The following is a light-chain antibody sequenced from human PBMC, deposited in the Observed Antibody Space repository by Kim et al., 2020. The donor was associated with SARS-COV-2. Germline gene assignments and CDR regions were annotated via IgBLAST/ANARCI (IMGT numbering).Light chain of an antibody. CDR1: SSDVGGYNY. CDR2: DVS. CDR3: CSYAGSPSYV. J-gene: IGLJ1*01. Sequence: QSALTQPRSVSGSPGQSVTISCTGTSSDVGGYNYVSWYQQHTGKAPKLMIYDVSKRPSGVPDRFSGSKSGNTASLTISGLQAEDEADYYCCSYAGSPSYVFGTGTKVTVL. V-gene: IGLV2-11*01.